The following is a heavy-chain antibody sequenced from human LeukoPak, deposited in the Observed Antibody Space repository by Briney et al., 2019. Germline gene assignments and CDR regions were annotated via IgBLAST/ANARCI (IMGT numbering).Heavy chain of an antibody. D-gene: IGHD6-19*01. Sequence: ASVKVSCKASGGTFSSYAISWVRQAPGQGLEWMGGIIPIFGTANYAQKFQGRVTITADKSTSTAYMELSSLRSEDTAVYYCAVAVAGTLFDYWGQGTLVTVSS. J-gene: IGHJ4*02. CDR2: IIPIFGTA. V-gene: IGHV1-69*06. CDR1: GGTFSSYA. CDR3: AVAVAGTLFDY.